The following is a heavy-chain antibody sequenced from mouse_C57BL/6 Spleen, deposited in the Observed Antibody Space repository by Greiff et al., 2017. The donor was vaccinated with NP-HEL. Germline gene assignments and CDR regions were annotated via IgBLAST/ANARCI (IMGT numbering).Heavy chain of an antibody. J-gene: IGHJ4*01. CDR1: GFSLTSYG. CDR3: AKNAYYDYDGRYYYAMDY. Sequence: QVQLKESGPGLVQPSQSLSITCTVSGFSLTSYGVHWVRQSPGKGLEWLGVIWRGGSTDYNAAFMSRLSITKDNSKSQVFFKMNSLQADDTAIYYCAKNAYYDYDGRYYYAMDYWGQGTSVTVSS. D-gene: IGHD2-4*01. CDR2: IWRGGST. V-gene: IGHV2-5*01.